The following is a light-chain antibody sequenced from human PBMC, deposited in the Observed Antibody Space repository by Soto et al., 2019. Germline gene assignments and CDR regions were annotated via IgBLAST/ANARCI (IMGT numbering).Light chain of an antibody. CDR1: QSVSSSY. J-gene: IGKJ2*01. V-gene: IGKV3-20*01. CDR3: QQYGSSPYT. CDR2: GAS. Sequence: EIVLTQSPGTLSLSPGERATLSCRASQSVSSSYLAWYQQKPGQTPRLLISGASSRATGIPDRFSGSGSGTDFTLTISRLEPEDFAVYYCQQYGSSPYTFGQGTKLEIK.